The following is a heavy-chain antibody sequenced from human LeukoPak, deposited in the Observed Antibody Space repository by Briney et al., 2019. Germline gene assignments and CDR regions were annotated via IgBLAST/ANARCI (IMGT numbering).Heavy chain of an antibody. CDR3: ARGRVQYYFDSGSQGGFDP. V-gene: IGHV4-34*01. CDR1: GGSFSGYY. Sequence: PSETLSLTCAAYGGSFSGYYWNWIRQSPGMGLEWIGEINHSGSTNYNPSLKSRVTISVDTPKNQFSLRLTSVTAADTAVYYCARGRVQYYFDSGSQGGFDPWGQGTLVTVSS. CDR2: INHSGST. J-gene: IGHJ5*02. D-gene: IGHD3-10*01.